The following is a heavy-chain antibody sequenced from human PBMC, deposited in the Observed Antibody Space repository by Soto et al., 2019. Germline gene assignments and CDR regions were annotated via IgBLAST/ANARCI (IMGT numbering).Heavy chain of an antibody. D-gene: IGHD6-13*01. CDR1: GFTVSNNY. V-gene: IGHV3-53*01. CDR3: ARDPPGIAASGSYK. J-gene: IGHJ4*02. Sequence: DVQLEESGGGLIQPGGSLRLSCAVSGFTVSNNYMTWVRQAPGKGLEWVSLIYSSGGTKYADSVRGRFTLSRDNSTNTLYLQMNRLKGEDTAVYYCARDPPGIAASGSYKWGQGTLVTVSS. CDR2: IYSSGGT.